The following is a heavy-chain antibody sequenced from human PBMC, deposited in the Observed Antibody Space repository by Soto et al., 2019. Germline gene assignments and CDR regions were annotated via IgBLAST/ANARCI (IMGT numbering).Heavy chain of an antibody. J-gene: IGHJ6*02. CDR3: ARETMWPSGRYYYYQMDV. Sequence: QVQLQESGPGLVKPSQTLSLTCSVSGASITSRGSYWTWIRQPPAMGMVWLGHISYSGNKFYNSDLQSRLPRSVEKDKKPFSMKMTSVTAADTAVYFCARETMWPSGRYYYYQMDVWGQGTTVPVSS. V-gene: IGHV4-30-4*01. D-gene: IGHD3-10*01. CDR2: ISYSGNK. CDR1: GASITSRGSY.